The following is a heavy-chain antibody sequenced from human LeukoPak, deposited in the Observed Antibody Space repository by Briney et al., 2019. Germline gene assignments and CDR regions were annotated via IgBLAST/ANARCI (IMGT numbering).Heavy chain of an antibody. D-gene: IGHD6-13*01. CDR1: GFTFSSYA. J-gene: IGHJ3*02. Sequence: LSGGSLRLSCAASGFTFSSYAMHWVRQAPGKGLEWVAVISYDGSNKYYADSVKGRFTISRDNSKNTLYLQMNSLRAEDTAVYYCARTRDSSWYLGAFDIWGQGTMVTVSS. V-gene: IGHV3-30-3*01. CDR2: ISYDGSNK. CDR3: ARTRDSSWYLGAFDI.